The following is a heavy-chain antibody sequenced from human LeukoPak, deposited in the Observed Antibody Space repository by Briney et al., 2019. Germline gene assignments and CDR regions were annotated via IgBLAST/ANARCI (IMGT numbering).Heavy chain of an antibody. CDR3: VRTYSSGYSFDS. J-gene: IGHJ4*02. V-gene: IGHV3-48*03. CDR1: RATFSSDE. CDR2: ISGSGSII. D-gene: IGHD3-22*01. Sequence: GGSLRLSCAGSRATFSSDEMNWVRQAPGKGLEWISYISGSGSIIYYADSVKGRFTISRDNARRSLYLQMNSLRAEDTAVYYCVRTYSSGYSFDSWGQGTLVTVSS.